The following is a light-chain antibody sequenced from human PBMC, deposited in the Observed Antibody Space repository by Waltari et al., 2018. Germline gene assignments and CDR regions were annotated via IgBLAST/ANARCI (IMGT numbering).Light chain of an antibody. CDR2: DVF. V-gene: IGKV3-11*01. CDR1: QSVYSY. J-gene: IGKJ4*01. Sequence: EIVLTQSPATLSLSPGDRATLSCRASQSVYSYLGWYQQKPGQAPRLLIYDVFNRATGIPARFSGSGSGTYFTLTISSLEPEDFAVYYCQQRRSWPLTFGGGTKVEIK. CDR3: QQRRSWPLT.